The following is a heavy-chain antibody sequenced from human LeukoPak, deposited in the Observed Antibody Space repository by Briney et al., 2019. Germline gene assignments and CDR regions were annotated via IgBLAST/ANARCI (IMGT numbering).Heavy chain of an antibody. D-gene: IGHD6-13*01. Sequence: PSETLSLTCTVSGGSISSGSYYWSWIRQPAGKGLEWIGRIYTSGSTNYNPSLKSRVTISVDTSKNQFSLKLSSVTAADTAVYYCAREAHSSSNNPPFTTNWFDPWGQGTLVTVSS. CDR2: IYTSGST. V-gene: IGHV4-61*02. J-gene: IGHJ5*02. CDR1: GGSISSGSYY. CDR3: AREAHSSSNNPPFTTNWFDP.